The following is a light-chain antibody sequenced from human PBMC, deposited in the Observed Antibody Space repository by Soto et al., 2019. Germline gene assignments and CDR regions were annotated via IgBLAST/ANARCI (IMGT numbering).Light chain of an antibody. Sequence: DIQMTQSPSTLSASVGDTVTITCRASQSISNWLAWYQQKPGQAPKLLIHKASTLETGVPSRFSGSVSGTEFTLTISSLQPDDFATFSCQQYDRFPYTFGQGTKLEIK. CDR1: QSISNW. J-gene: IGKJ2*01. CDR2: KAS. CDR3: QQYDRFPYT. V-gene: IGKV1-5*03.